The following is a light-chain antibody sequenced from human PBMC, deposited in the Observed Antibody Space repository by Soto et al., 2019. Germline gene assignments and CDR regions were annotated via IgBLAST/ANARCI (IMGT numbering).Light chain of an antibody. CDR1: QSVSIS. CDR2: DAS. J-gene: IGKJ5*01. CDR3: QQRGSWFLT. V-gene: IGKV3-11*01. Sequence: EIVLTESPDTRSLSPRERATLSSRASQSVSISLAWYQKRNGQPPRLLIYDASKRATGIPARFSGSGYGTDFNLTISSLETEDFAVYYCQQRGSWFLTFGQGTRLEIK.